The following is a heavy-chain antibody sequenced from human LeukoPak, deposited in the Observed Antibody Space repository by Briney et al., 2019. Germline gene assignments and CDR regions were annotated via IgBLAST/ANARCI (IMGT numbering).Heavy chain of an antibody. Sequence: PGGSLRLSCAASGFTFSSYSMNWVRQAPGKGLEWVSYISSSSSTIYYADSVKGRFTISRDNSKNTLYLQMNSLRAEDTAVYYCAKHYIAAAAYYFDYWGQGTLVTVSS. CDR3: AKHYIAAAAYYFDY. D-gene: IGHD6-13*01. J-gene: IGHJ4*02. CDR1: GFTFSSYS. V-gene: IGHV3-48*01. CDR2: ISSSSSTI.